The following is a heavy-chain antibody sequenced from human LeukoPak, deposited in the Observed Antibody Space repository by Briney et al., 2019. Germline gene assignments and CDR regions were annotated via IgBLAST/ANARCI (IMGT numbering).Heavy chain of an antibody. D-gene: IGHD6-19*01. CDR2: INSDGSST. V-gene: IGHV3-74*01. J-gene: IGHJ4*02. Sequence: GGSLRLSCAASRFTFSGYWMHWVRQAPGKGPVWVSRINSDGSSTSYADSVKGRFTISRDNAKNTLYLQMNSLRAEDTAVYYCVRGPKQWLAYWGQGTLVTVSS. CDR1: RFTFSGYW. CDR3: VRGPKQWLAY.